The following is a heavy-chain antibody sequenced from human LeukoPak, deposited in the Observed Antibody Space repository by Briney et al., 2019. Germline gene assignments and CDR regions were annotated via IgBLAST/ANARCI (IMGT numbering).Heavy chain of an antibody. J-gene: IGHJ4*02. CDR2: IIPIFGTA. D-gene: IGHD6-13*01. V-gene: IGHV1-69*06. Sequence: GASVKVSCKASGGTFSSYAISWVRQAPGQGLEWMGGIIPIFGTANYAQKFQGRVTITADKSTSTAYMELSSLRSEDTAVYYCARDPGIAAAGPFDYWGQGTLVTVSS. CDR3: ARDPGIAAAGPFDY. CDR1: GGTFSSYA.